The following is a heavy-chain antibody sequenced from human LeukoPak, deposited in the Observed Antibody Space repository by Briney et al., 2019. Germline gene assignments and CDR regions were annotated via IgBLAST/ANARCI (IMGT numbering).Heavy chain of an antibody. CDR2: IWYDGSNQ. CDR3: ARWGAGATIDY. J-gene: IGHJ4*02. CDR1: GFSFSSYG. Sequence: GGSLRLSCAASGFSFSSYGIYWVRQAPGKGLEWVAVIWYDGSNQYYADSVKGRFTISRDNSGNTAYLQMNSLRVEDTAVYFCARWGAGATIDYRGQGTLVTVSS. V-gene: IGHV3-33*07. D-gene: IGHD1-26*01.